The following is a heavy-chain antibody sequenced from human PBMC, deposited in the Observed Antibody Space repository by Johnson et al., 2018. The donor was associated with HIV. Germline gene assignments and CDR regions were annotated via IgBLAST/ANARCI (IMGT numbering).Heavy chain of an antibody. V-gene: IGHV3-30*18. CDR1: GFSFSSYG. CDR2: ISFDGLNK. D-gene: IGHD4-23*01. Sequence: QVQLVESGGGVVQPGRSLRLSCAASGFSFSSYGMHWVRQAPGKGLEWVAVISFDGLNKNYADSVQGQFTISRDNSKNTLFLHMNSLGADDRAVYYCAKCRDYGGNLDAFDIWGQGTMVTVSS. J-gene: IGHJ3*02. CDR3: AKCRDYGGNLDAFDI.